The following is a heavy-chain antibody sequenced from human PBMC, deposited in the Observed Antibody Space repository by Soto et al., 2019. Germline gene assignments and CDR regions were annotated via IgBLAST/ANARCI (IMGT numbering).Heavy chain of an antibody. D-gene: IGHD3-3*01. CDR3: ARELITIFGVVRYYYGMDV. J-gene: IGHJ6*02. V-gene: IGHV1-2*04. CDR2: INPNSGGT. Sequence: ASVKVSCKASGYTFTGYYMHWVRQAPGQGLEWMGWINPNSGGTNYAQKFQGWVTMTRDTSISTAYMELSRLRSDDTAVYYCARELITIFGVVRYYYGMDVWGQGTTVTVSS. CDR1: GYTFTGYY.